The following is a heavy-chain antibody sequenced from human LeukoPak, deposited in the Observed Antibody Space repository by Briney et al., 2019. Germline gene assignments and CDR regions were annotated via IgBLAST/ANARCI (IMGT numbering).Heavy chain of an antibody. V-gene: IGHV3-23*01. D-gene: IGHD6-13*01. CDR2: ISGDGRDI. J-gene: IGHJ5*01. CDR1: AFTFSSYG. CDR3: ARTAIAAAAFYNWFDS. Sequence: GGSLRLSCAASAFTFSSYGMSWVRQAPGKGLEWVSAISGDGRDIFYADAVKGRFTISRDNSKNTLYLQMNSLRAEDTAVYCCARTAIAAAAFYNWFDSWGQGNLVTVSS.